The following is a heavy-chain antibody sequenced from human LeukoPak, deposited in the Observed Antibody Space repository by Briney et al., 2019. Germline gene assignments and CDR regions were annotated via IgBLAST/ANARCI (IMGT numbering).Heavy chain of an antibody. CDR1: GFTFRSYG. D-gene: IGHD6-19*01. CDR3: AKGWSSGWPYYFDY. Sequence: GGSLRLSCAASGFTFRSYGMHWVRQAPGKGLEGVAVIWYDGSNKYYADSVKGRFTISGDNSKNTLYLQMNSLRGEDTAVYYCAKGWSSGWPYYFDYWGQGTLVTVSS. CDR2: IWYDGSNK. V-gene: IGHV3-33*06. J-gene: IGHJ4*02.